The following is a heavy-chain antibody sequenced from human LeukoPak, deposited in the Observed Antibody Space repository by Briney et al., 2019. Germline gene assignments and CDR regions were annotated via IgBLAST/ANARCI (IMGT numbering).Heavy chain of an antibody. CDR3: ARGRPHGNDY. CDR1: GFTFDDYA. CDR2: INWNSGKI. Sequence: GGSLRLSCAASGFTFDDYAMHWVRQAPGKGLEWVSGINWNSGKIGYADSVKGRFTISRDNAKNSLYLQMNSLRVEDTAVYYCARGRPHGNDYWGQGTLVTVSS. J-gene: IGHJ4*02. V-gene: IGHV3-9*01. D-gene: IGHD4-23*01.